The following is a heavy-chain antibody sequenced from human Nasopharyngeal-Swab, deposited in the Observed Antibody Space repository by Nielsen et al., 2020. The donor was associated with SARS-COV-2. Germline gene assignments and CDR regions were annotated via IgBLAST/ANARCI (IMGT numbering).Heavy chain of an antibody. J-gene: IGHJ4*02. D-gene: IGHD3-22*01. CDR1: GGSISSGGYY. V-gene: IGHV4-31*03. Sequence: SETLSFTCTVSGGSISSGGYYWSWIRQHPGKGLEWIGYIYYSGSTYYNPSLKSRVTISVDTSKNQFSLKLSSVTAADTAVYYCARETLGLGIVVGEYWGQGTLVTVSS. CDR3: ARETLGLGIVVGEY. CDR2: IYYSGST.